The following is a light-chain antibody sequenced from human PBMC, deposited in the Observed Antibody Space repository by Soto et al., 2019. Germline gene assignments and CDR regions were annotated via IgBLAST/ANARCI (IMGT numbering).Light chain of an antibody. J-gene: IGKJ4*01. V-gene: IGKV1-8*01. CDR2: AAS. CDR1: QGISSY. Sequence: AIRMTQSPSSLSASTGDRVTITCRASQGISSYLAWYQQKPGKAPKLLIYAASTLQSGVPSRFSGSGSGTDFTLTISCLEPEDFAVYYCQQRSNWPSLTFGGGTKVEIK. CDR3: QQRSNWPSLT.